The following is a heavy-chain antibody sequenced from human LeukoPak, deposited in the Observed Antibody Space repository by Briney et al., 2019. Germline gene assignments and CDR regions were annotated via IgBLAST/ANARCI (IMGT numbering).Heavy chain of an antibody. CDR1: GGSFSGYY. J-gene: IGHJ4*02. CDR2: IYYSGST. Sequence: SETLSLTCAVYGGSFSGYYWSWIRQPPGKGLEWIGSIYYSGSTYYNPSLKSRVTISVDTSKNQFSLKLSSVTAADTAVYYCARSKSGSYSYYFDYWGQGTLVTVSS. CDR3: ARSKSGSYSYYFDY. D-gene: IGHD1-26*01. V-gene: IGHV4-34*01.